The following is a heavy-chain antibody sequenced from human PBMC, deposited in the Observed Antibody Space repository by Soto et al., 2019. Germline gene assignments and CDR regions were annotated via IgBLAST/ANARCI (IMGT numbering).Heavy chain of an antibody. CDR1: GDSVSSNSAA. J-gene: IGHJ6*02. V-gene: IGHV6-1*01. CDR3: ARVRVMVRGVTIYYYYGMDV. CDR2: TYYRSKWYN. Sequence: SQTLSLTCAISGDSVSSNSAAWNWIRQSPSRGLEWLGRTYYRSKWYNDYAVSVKSRITINPDTSKNQFSLQLNSVTPEDTAVYYCARVRVMVRGVTIYYYYGMDVWGQGTTVTVSS. D-gene: IGHD3-10*01.